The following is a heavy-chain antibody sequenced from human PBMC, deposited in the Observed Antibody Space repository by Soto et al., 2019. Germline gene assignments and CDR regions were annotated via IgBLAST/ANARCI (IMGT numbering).Heavy chain of an antibody. CDR1: GFTFSDYY. D-gene: IGHD1-26*01. V-gene: IGHV3-11*01. CDR2: LSTSGSIK. J-gene: IGHJ4*02. Sequence: GGSLRLSCAASGFTFSDYYVTWIRQAPGKGLEWISCLSTSGSIKHYADSVKGRFTISRDNAKNSLYLQMSSLKLEDTAVYYCARGVGAPFDYWGQGTLVTVSS. CDR3: ARGVGAPFDY.